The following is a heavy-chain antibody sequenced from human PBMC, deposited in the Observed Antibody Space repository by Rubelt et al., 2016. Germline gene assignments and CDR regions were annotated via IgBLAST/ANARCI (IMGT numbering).Heavy chain of an antibody. D-gene: IGHD1-7*01. Sequence: QLQLQESGPGLVKPSETLSLTCTVSGGSISSYYWSWIRQPPGKGLEWIGYIYYSGSTNYNPSLKSRVTISVDTSKNQFSLKLGSGTAADTAVYYCARAPGDELGGGWFDPWGQGTLVTVSS. CDR2: IYYSGST. V-gene: IGHV4-59*01. CDR3: ARAPGDELGGGWFDP. CDR1: GGSISSYY. J-gene: IGHJ5*02.